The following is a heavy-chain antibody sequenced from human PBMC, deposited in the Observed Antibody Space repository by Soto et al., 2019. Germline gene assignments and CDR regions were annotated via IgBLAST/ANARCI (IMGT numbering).Heavy chain of an antibody. CDR1: GGSIRSGDYY. D-gene: IGHD3-22*01. Sequence: ACSVCGGSIRSGDYYWSWIRQHPGKSLEWIGYLYYSGSTYYTPSLESRVTISVDTSKNQFSLKLSSVTAADTAVYYCASTYYNASSAQFDTRSQDALLPISS. J-gene: IGHJ5*02. V-gene: IGHV4-31*03. CDR3: ASTYYNASSAQFDT. CDR2: LYYSGST.